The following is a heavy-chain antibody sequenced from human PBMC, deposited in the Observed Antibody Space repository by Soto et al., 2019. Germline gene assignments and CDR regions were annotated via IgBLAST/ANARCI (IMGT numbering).Heavy chain of an antibody. D-gene: IGHD5-12*01. CDR3: ARDPVDGYAFFDY. V-gene: IGHV4-59*01. J-gene: IGHJ4*02. Sequence: SETLSLTCTVSGGSISSYYWSWIRQPPGKGLEWIGYIYYRGSTNYDPSLKSRVTMSLGTSKKQSSLKLTSVTAADTAVYYCARDPVDGYAFFDYWGQGTLVTVSS. CDR2: IYYRGST. CDR1: GGSISSYY.